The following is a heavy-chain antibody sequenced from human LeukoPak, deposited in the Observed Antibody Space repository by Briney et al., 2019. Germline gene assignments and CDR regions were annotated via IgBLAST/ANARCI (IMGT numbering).Heavy chain of an antibody. CDR3: ARDLWFGDLHGFDP. V-gene: IGHV4-59*01. CDR2: IYYSGST. CDR1: GGSISSYY. D-gene: IGHD3-10*01. J-gene: IGHJ5*02. Sequence: SETLSLTCTVSGGSISSYYWGWIRQPPGKGLEWIGYIYYSGSTNYNPSLKSRVTISVDTSKNQFSLKLSSVTAADTAVYYCARDLWFGDLHGFDPWGQGTLVTVSS.